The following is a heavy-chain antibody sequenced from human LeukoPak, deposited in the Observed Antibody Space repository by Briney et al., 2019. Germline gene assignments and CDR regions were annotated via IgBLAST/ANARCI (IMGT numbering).Heavy chain of an antibody. CDR1: GFTFSSYA. D-gene: IGHD3-22*01. CDR3: AREGYDSSGYYFDY. J-gene: IGHJ4*02. V-gene: IGHV3-30-3*01. Sequence: QTGGSLRLSCAASGFTFSSYAMHWVRQAPGKGLERVAVISYDGSNKYYADSVKGRFTICRDNSKNTLYLQMNSLRAEDTAVYYCAREGYDSSGYYFDYWGQGTLVTVSS. CDR2: ISYDGSNK.